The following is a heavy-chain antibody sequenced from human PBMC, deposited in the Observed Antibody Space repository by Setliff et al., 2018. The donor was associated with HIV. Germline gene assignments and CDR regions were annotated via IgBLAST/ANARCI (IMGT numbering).Heavy chain of an antibody. J-gene: IGHJ4*02. V-gene: IGHV3-23*01. D-gene: IGHD3-22*01. CDR1: GFTFSSYA. CDR3: ARDAYDSSGYYYSLDY. CDR2: ISGSGDYT. Sequence: GGSLRLSCAVSGFTFSSYAMSWVRQAPGKGLQWVSAISGSGDYTYYADSVKGRFTISRDNSKNTLFLQMNGLRAEDTAVYYCARDAYDSSGYYYSLDYWGQGTLVTVSS.